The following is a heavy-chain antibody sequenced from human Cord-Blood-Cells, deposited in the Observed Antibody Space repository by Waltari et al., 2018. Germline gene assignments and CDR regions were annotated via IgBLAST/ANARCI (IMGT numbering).Heavy chain of an antibody. CDR3: ARRYCSSTSCYWYFDL. Sequence: QLQLQESGPGLVKPSETLSLTCTVSGGSISSSSYYWGWIRQPPGKGLEWIGSIYYSGSNYYTPSLKRRVTISVDTSKNQFSLKLSSVTAADTAVYYCARRYCSSTSCYWYFDLWGRGTLVTVSS. V-gene: IGHV4-39*01. CDR2: IYYSGSN. CDR1: GGSISSSSYY. J-gene: IGHJ2*01. D-gene: IGHD2-2*01.